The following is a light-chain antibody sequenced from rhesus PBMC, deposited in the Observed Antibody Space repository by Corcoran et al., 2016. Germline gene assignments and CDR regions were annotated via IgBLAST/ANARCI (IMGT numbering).Light chain of an antibody. CDR2: GAS. CDR1: PSVSSS. Sequence: EIVMTQSPATLSLSPGERATLSRRARPSVSSSLAWYQQKPGQAPNLLIYGASSRATGIPDRFSGSGPGTEFTLTISSLEPEDVGVYYCQKDYSWPTFGQGTKVEIK. CDR3: QKDYSWPT. J-gene: IGKJ1*01. V-gene: IGKV3-42*01.